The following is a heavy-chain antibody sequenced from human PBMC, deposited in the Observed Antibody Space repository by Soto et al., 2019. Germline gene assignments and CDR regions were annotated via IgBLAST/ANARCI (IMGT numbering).Heavy chain of an antibody. Sequence: SETLSLTCTVSGASISGYYWSWIRKSAGKGLEWIGRIYATGTTDYNPSLKSRVMRSVDTSKKQFSLKLRSVTAADTAVYYCVRDGTKTLRDWFDPWGKGISVTVSS. CDR1: GASISGYY. V-gene: IGHV4-4*07. CDR3: VRDGTKTLRDWFDP. D-gene: IGHD1-1*01. CDR2: IYATGTT. J-gene: IGHJ5*02.